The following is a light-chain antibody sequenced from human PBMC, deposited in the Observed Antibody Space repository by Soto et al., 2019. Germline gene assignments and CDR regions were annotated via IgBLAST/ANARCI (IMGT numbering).Light chain of an antibody. CDR2: AAS. CDR3: QQSYSTPLG. Sequence: DIQMTQSPSSLSASVGDRVTITCRASQSISSYLNWYQQKPGKAPKLLIYAASSLQSGVPSRFSGSGSVTDFTLTISSLQPEDFATYDCQQSYSTPLGFGQGTKVEIK. V-gene: IGKV1-39*01. J-gene: IGKJ1*01. CDR1: QSISSY.